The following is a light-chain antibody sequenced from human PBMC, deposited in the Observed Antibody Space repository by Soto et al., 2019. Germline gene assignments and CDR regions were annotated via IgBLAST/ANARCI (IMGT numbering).Light chain of an antibody. CDR2: DVS. Sequence: QSALTQPASVSGSPGQSITISCTGTSSDVGGYNYVSWYQQHPGKAPKLMIYDVSNRPSGVSNRFSGSKSGNTASLTISGLQAEDDADYYCSSYTSSSKVFGTGTKVTVL. CDR1: SSDVGGYNY. J-gene: IGLJ1*01. CDR3: SSYTSSSKV. V-gene: IGLV2-14*01.